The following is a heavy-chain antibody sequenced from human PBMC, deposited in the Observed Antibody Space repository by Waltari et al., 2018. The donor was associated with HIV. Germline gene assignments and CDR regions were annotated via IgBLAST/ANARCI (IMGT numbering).Heavy chain of an antibody. D-gene: IGHD6-13*01. V-gene: IGHV3-23*01. Sequence: EVQLLESGGGLVQPGGSLRLSCGASGFPFSSFAMIWVRQAPGKGLEGVSAISGSGGSTYYADFVKGRFTISRDNSRTTLSLQMNSLRAEDTAVYYCAKDPFSSSWYLNYFDYWGQGTLVTVSS. CDR2: ISGSGGST. CDR3: AKDPFSSSWYLNYFDY. CDR1: GFPFSSFA. J-gene: IGHJ4*02.